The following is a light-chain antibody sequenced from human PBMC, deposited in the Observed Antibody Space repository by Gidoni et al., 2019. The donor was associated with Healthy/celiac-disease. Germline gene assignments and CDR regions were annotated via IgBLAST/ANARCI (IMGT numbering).Light chain of an antibody. CDR3: QQRSNWQFT. CDR1: QRVSNY. V-gene: IGKV3-11*01. CDR2: DAS. J-gene: IGKJ3*01. Sequence: EIVLTLSPATLSLSLGERATLSCRASQRVSNYLAWYQQKPGQAPRLLIYDASNLATGIPARFSGSGSGTDFTLTISSLEPEDIAVYYCQQRSNWQFTFGPGTKVDIK.